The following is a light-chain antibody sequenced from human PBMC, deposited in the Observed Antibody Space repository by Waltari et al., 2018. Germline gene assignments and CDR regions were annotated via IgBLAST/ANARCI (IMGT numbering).Light chain of an antibody. J-gene: IGLJ3*02. Sequence: QSVLTQPPSVSAAPGQKVTISCPGSSSNIGSYSVSWSQQLPGTAPKRLIYDDYKRPSGIPDRFSGSKSGTSATLGITGLQTGDEAEYYCGTWDNNLSPGGVFGGGTKLTVL. CDR2: DDY. CDR1: SSNIGSYS. CDR3: GTWDNNLSPGGV. V-gene: IGLV1-51*01.